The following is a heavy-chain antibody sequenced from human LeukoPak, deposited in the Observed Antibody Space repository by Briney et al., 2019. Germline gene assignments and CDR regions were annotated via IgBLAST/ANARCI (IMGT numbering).Heavy chain of an antibody. Sequence: PGGSLRLSCAASGFTFGPFWMHWVRQAPGKGLVWVSRINSDGGTTSYADSVKGRFTISRDNAKNMAYLQMNSLRVEDTAVYYCVRDQGGYVFDYWGQGTLVTVSS. V-gene: IGHV3-74*01. D-gene: IGHD6-19*01. CDR1: GFTFGPFW. J-gene: IGHJ4*02. CDR2: INSDGGTT. CDR3: VRDQGGYVFDY.